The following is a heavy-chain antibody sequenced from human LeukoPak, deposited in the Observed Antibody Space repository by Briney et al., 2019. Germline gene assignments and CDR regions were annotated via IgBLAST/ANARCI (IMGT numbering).Heavy chain of an antibody. CDR3: ARVRDAGNDFYDY. V-gene: IGHV6-1*01. J-gene: IGHJ4*02. D-gene: IGHD5-12*01. Sequence: PSQTLSLTCAISGDSVSSNSAAWIWIRQSPSRGLEWLGRTYYRSKWYNDYAVSVKGRITFNADTSKNQFSLQLNSVTPEDTAVYYCARVRDAGNDFYDYWGQGTLVTVSS. CDR2: TYYRSKWYN. CDR1: GDSVSSNSAA.